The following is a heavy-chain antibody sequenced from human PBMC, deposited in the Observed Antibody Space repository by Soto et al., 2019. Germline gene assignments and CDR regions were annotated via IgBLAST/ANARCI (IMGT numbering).Heavy chain of an antibody. Sequence: QVQLVQSGAEVKKPGASVKVSCKVSGYTLTELSMHWVRQAPGKGLEWMGGFDPEDGETIYAQKFQGRVTMTEDTSTDTAYMELSSLRSEDTAVYYCATLDSYDNSGYRNDAFDIWGQGTMVTVSS. CDR2: FDPEDGET. CDR3: ATLDSYDNSGYRNDAFDI. V-gene: IGHV1-24*01. CDR1: GYTLTELS. D-gene: IGHD3-22*01. J-gene: IGHJ3*02.